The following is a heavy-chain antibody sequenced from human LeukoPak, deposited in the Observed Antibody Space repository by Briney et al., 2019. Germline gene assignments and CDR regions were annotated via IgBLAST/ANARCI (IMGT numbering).Heavy chain of an antibody. V-gene: IGHV4-30-4*01. D-gene: IGHD3-22*01. J-gene: IGHJ4*02. Sequence: SQTLSLTCTVSGGSISSGDYYWSWIRQPPGKGLEWIGYIYYSGSTYYNPSLKSRVTISVDTSKNQFSLKLSSVTAADTAVYYCVRVVVMRGRWLDYWGQGTLVTVSS. CDR1: GGSISSGDYY. CDR2: IYYSGST. CDR3: VRVVVMRGRWLDY.